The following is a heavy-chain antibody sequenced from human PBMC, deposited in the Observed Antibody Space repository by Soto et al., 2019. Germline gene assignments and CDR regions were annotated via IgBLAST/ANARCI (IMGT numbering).Heavy chain of an antibody. CDR2: IVPNGYTM. V-gene: IGHV3-48*03. J-gene: IGHJ2*01. CDR3: ARARGGGYDSDFDL. Sequence: EVQVVESGGGLVQPGGSLRLSCAASGFTFSDYEMNWVRQAPGKGLEWVSYIVPNGYTMNYADSVKGRFTISRDNAKNSLYLQMHSLRAEDTAIYYCARARGGGYDSDFDLWGRGTLVTVSS. D-gene: IGHD5-12*01. CDR1: GFTFSDYE.